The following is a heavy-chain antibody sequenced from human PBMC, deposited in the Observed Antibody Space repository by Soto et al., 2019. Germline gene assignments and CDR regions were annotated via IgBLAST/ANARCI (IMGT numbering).Heavy chain of an antibody. CDR2: IDASSTHI. V-gene: IGHV3-21*01. CDR3: ARYGTRGDW. CDR1: GFSSSTYN. D-gene: IGHD3-10*01. Sequence: GSLRLSCAASGFSSSTYNMNWVRQAPGKGLEWVSSIDASSTHIYYADSVKGRFTISRDNGKSSLYLQMDSLRVGDTAVYYCARYGTRGDWWGLGTQVTVSS. J-gene: IGHJ5*01.